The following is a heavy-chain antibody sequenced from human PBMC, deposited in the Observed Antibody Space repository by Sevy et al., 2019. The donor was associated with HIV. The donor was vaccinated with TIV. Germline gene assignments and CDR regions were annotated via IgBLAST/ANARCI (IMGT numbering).Heavy chain of an antibody. CDR2: IKSKTDGETT. J-gene: IGHJ4*02. D-gene: IGHD6-19*01. Sequence: GGSLRLSCAASGFTFSNAWMIWVRQAPGKGLEWVGRIKSKTDGETTDYAAPVKGRFTISRADSKNKLFLHMNSLKSEDTAVYYCATGIVGAVAGSAVVFDYWGQGTLVTVSS. CDR1: GFTFSNAW. CDR3: ATGIVGAVAGSAVVFDY. V-gene: IGHV3-15*01.